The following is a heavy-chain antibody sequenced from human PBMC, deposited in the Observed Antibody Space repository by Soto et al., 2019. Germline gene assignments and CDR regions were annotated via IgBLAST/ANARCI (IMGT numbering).Heavy chain of an antibody. CDR3: ARGRGAYHY. Sequence: SETLSLTCTVSGGSISSYYWSWIRQPPGKGLEWIGYIYYSGSTNYNPSLKSRVTISVDTSKNQFSLKLSSVTAADTAVYYCARGRGAYHYWGQGTLVTVSS. D-gene: IGHD3-16*02. CDR2: IYYSGST. J-gene: IGHJ4*02. CDR1: GGSISSYY. V-gene: IGHV4-59*12.